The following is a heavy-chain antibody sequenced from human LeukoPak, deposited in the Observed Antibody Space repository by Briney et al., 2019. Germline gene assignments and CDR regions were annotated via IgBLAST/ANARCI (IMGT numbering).Heavy chain of an antibody. CDR2: IYYSGRT. Sequence: SETLSLTCTVSGGSISSSSCYWGWIRQPPGKGLEWIGSIYYSGRTYYNPSLKSRVSMSVDTSKNQFSLKLSSVTAADTAVYYCARLSTVTTSFDYWGQGTLVTVSS. CDR1: GGSISSSSCY. V-gene: IGHV4-39*07. J-gene: IGHJ4*02. D-gene: IGHD4-11*01. CDR3: ARLSTVTTSFDY.